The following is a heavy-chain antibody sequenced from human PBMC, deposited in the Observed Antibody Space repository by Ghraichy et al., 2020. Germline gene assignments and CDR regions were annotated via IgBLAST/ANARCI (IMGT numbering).Heavy chain of an antibody. Sequence: ETLSLTCAASKFTFSSYSMNWVRQAPGKGLEWVSYISSSSSTIYYADSVKGRFTISRDNAKNSLYLQMNSLRVEDTAVYYCASSGSGSYHFDYWGQGTLVTVS. CDR3: ASSGSGSYHFDY. D-gene: IGHD3-10*01. V-gene: IGHV3-48*01. J-gene: IGHJ4*02. CDR1: KFTFSSYS. CDR2: ISSSSSTI.